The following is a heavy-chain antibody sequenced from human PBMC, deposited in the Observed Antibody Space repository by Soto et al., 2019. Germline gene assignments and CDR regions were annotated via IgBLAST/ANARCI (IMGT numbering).Heavy chain of an antibody. Sequence: PSETLSLTCAVSRDSISSGFFWGWIRQPPGKGLEWIGSFHHSGNTYYNPSLESRGTISGDTSNKQFSLKLSSVTASEAAVYYCARAPYYHDTSGYNFAHCDSWGKGTLVTIS. J-gene: IGHJ4*02. V-gene: IGHV4-38-2*01. CDR2: FHHSGNT. CDR1: RDSISSGFF. CDR3: ARAPYYHDTSGYNFAHCDS. D-gene: IGHD3-22*01.